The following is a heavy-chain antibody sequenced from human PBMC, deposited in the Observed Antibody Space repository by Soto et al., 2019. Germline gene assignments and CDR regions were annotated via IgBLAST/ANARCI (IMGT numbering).Heavy chain of an antibody. V-gene: IGHV3-33*01. CDR2: TWYDESNK. CDR1: GFSFSSFG. CDR3: ARGAGNYYYYMDV. J-gene: IGHJ6*03. Sequence: QVRLVESGGGVVQPGRSLRLSCAASGFSFSSFGMHWVRQAPRKGLEWVAVTWYDESNKYYADSVKGRFTISRDNSKNTLYLQMDSLRVEETAVYYCARGAGNYYYYMDVWGKGTTVTVSS.